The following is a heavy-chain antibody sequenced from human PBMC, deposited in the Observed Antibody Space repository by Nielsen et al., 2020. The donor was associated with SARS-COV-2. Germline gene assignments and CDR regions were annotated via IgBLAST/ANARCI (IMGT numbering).Heavy chain of an antibody. D-gene: IGHD1-26*01. CDR1: GYTFTSYA. Sequence: ASVKVSCKASGYTFTSYAMHWVRQAPGQRLEWMGWINAGNGNTKYSQKFQGRVTITRDTSANTAYMELSSLRSEDTAVYYCARDLVVGATTWYYMDVWGKGTTVTVSS. J-gene: IGHJ6*03. CDR2: INAGNGNT. V-gene: IGHV1-3*01. CDR3: ARDLVVGATTWYYMDV.